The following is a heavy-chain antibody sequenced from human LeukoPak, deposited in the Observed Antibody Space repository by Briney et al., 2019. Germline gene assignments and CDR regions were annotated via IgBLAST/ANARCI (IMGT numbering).Heavy chain of an antibody. J-gene: IGHJ4*02. CDR1: VYTFTGYY. Sequence: GASVKVSCKASVYTFTGYYMHWVRQAPGQGLEWMGWINPNSGGTNYAQKFQGRVTMTRDTSISTAYMELSRLRSDDTAVYYCARGGDFWSGYILSFNDYWGQGTLVTVSS. D-gene: IGHD3-3*01. CDR3: ARGGDFWSGYILSFNDY. CDR2: INPNSGGT. V-gene: IGHV1-2*02.